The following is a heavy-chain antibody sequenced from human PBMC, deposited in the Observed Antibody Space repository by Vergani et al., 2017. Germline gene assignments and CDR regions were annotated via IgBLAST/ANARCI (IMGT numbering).Heavy chain of an antibody. V-gene: IGHV4-31*03. CDR3: ARARDCSGGSCYYSYYYYYGMDV. Sequence: QVQLQESGPGLVKPSETLSLTCTVSGGSISSGGYYWSWIRQHPGKGLEWIGYIYYSGSTYYNPSLKSRGTISVDTSKNQFSLNLSSVTAADTAVYYCARARDCSGGSCYYSYYYYYGMDVWGQGTTVTVSS. D-gene: IGHD2-15*01. J-gene: IGHJ6*02. CDR2: IYYSGST. CDR1: GGSISSGGYY.